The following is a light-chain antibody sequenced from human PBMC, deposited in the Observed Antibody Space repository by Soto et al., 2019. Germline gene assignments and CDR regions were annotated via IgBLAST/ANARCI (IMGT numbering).Light chain of an antibody. CDR1: ENMALS. CDR2: SAS. V-gene: IGKV1-39*01. CDR3: QQSYNMPWT. Sequence: IEITQTPPSLSASFVDTVLVTCRASENMALSLNWYQHKPGRAPKLLIYSASTLQRGVPPRFSGSRTGPDFTPTIASLQPEDIGVYYCQQSYNMPWTFGPGTKVDIK. J-gene: IGKJ1*01.